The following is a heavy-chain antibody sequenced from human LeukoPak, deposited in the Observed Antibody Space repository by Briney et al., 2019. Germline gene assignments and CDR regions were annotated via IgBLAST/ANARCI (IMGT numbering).Heavy chain of an antibody. CDR3: TTYYDFWSGYCEYLQH. Sequence: GGSLRLSCGAPGFAFSNAWMSWFRQAPGKALGWVGRIKIKTVGRTTDYAAPVKGRFTITSDDSKNTLYLQVNSLQTEDRAAYYCTTYYDFWSGYCEYLQHGGQGTLVTVSS. V-gene: IGHV3-15*01. D-gene: IGHD3-3*01. CDR2: IKIKTVGRTT. CDR1: GFAFSNAW. J-gene: IGHJ1*01.